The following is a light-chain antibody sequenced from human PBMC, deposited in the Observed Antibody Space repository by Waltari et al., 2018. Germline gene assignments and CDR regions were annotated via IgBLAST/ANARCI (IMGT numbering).Light chain of an antibody. V-gene: IGLV2-14*03. Sequence: QSALSQPASVSGSPGQSITISCTGSSRDIGGSTFVSWYQHHPGKAPKLLIYDVNNRPSGVSDRFSGSKSGNTASLTITGLLADDEADYYCTSYRDTTTLLFGGGTKLTVL. CDR3: TSYRDTTTLL. CDR2: DVN. CDR1: SRDIGGSTF. J-gene: IGLJ2*01.